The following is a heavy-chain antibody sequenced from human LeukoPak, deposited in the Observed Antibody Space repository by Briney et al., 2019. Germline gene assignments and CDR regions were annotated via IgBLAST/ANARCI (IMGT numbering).Heavy chain of an antibody. CDR2: IDPDGGGT. Sequence: GASVKVSCKASGYTFTGYYMHWVRQAPGQGLEWMGWIDPDGGGTNYAQKFRGRVTTTSDTSTNTADMELSRLTSDDTATYYCARDLARSGLYGMDVWGQGTTITVSS. V-gene: IGHV1-2*02. J-gene: IGHJ6*02. D-gene: IGHD2-15*01. CDR3: ARDLARSGLYGMDV. CDR1: GYTFTGYY.